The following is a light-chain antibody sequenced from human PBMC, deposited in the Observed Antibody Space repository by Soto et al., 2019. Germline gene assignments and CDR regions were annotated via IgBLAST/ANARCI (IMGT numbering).Light chain of an antibody. CDR2: AAS. CDR1: QDISGW. J-gene: IGKJ1*01. Sequence: DIQMTQSPSSVSASVGDRVTITCRASQDISGWLAWFQQKPGKAPNLLIYAASILQSGVPSRFSGSGSGTDFTLTITYLQPEDFATYYCQQANMFPWTFGQGTKLEL. V-gene: IGKV1D-12*01. CDR3: QQANMFPWT.